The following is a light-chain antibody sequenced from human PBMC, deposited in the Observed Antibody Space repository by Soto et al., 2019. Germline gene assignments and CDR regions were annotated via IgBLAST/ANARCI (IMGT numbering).Light chain of an antibody. Sequence: QSVLTQPAAVSGSPGQSITISCSGTSNDIGGHNFVSWYQHHPGKAPKLLIYEVSYRASGVSNRFTGSKSANTASLTISGLQAEDEADYSCSSYTTSSYVVFGAGTKVTVL. CDR2: EVS. CDR3: SSYTTSSYVV. J-gene: IGLJ2*01. CDR1: SNDIGGHNF. V-gene: IGLV2-14*01.